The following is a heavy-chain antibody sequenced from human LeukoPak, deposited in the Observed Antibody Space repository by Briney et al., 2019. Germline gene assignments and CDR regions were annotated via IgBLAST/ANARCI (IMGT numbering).Heavy chain of an antibody. Sequence: GGSLRLSCAASGFTFDDYYMNWIRQAPGKGLEWISCISLSGTTTHYADSVKGRFTISRDNAKNSLYLQLNSLRAEDTAVYFCARDLPTISTWSYFDYWGQGTLATVSS. J-gene: IGHJ4*02. CDR1: GFTFDDYY. CDR2: ISLSGTTT. CDR3: ARDLPTISTWSYFDY. V-gene: IGHV3-11*01. D-gene: IGHD3-3*02.